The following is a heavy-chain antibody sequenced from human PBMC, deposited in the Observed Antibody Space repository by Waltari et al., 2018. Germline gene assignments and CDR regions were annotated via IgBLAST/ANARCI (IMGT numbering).Heavy chain of an antibody. J-gene: IGHJ5*02. D-gene: IGHD6-6*01. Sequence: EVQLVQSGAEVKKPGESLKISCKGSGYIFTKYWIGWVRQMPGKGLDWRGIIFPRDSVTRYNPSYQGQVTISADKSINTAYLQWRSLKASDTAMYYCARHGSIGARQNWFDPWGQGTVVTVSS. CDR1: GYIFTKYW. CDR2: IFPRDSVT. CDR3: ARHGSIGARQNWFDP. V-gene: IGHV5-51*01.